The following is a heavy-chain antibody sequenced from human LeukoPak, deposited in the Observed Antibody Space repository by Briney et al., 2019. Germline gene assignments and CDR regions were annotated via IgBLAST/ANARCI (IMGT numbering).Heavy chain of an antibody. Sequence: ASVKVSCKASGYTFTGYYMHWVRQAPGQGLEWMGWINTNTGNPTYAQGFTGRFVFSLDTSVSTAYLQISSLKAEDTAVYYCARDPRITIFGVVIYYYYGMDVWGQGTTVTVSS. CDR1: GYTFTGYY. CDR3: ARDPRITIFGVVIYYYYGMDV. J-gene: IGHJ6*02. D-gene: IGHD3-3*01. CDR2: INTNTGNP. V-gene: IGHV7-4-1*02.